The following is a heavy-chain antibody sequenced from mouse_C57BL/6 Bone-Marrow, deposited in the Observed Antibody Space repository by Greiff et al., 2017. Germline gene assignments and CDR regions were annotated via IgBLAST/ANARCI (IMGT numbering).Heavy chain of an antibody. J-gene: IGHJ2*01. CDR2: ISSGGSYT. Sequence: CGGDLVKPGGSLKLSCAASGFTFSSYGMSWVRQTPDKRLEWVATISSGGSYTYYPDSVKGRFTISRDNAKNTLYLQMSSLKSEDTAMYYCARRGYDYLFDYWGQGTTLTVSS. D-gene: IGHD2-4*01. CDR1: GFTFSSYG. V-gene: IGHV5-6*02. CDR3: ARRGYDYLFDY.